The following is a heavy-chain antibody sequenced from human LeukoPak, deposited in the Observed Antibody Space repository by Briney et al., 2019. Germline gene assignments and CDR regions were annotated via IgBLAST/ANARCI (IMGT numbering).Heavy chain of an antibody. CDR3: XXXIIHAXXX. J-gene: IGHJ3*01. Sequence: SETLSLTCAVSGYSISSGYYWGWIRQPPGKGLEWIGSIYHSGSTYYNPSLKSRVTISVDTSKNQFSLKLSSVTAADTAVYYCXXXIIHAXXXWGXGXXVTVSS. CDR1: GYSISSGYY. V-gene: IGHV4-38-2*01. CDR2: IYHSGST.